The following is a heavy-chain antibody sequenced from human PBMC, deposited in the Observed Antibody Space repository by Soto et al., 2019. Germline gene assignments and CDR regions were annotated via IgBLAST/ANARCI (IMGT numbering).Heavy chain of an antibody. D-gene: IGHD3-16*01. J-gene: IGHJ3*02. CDR3: ARDGFGFYAFDI. V-gene: IGHV4-31*03. CDR2: IYYSGTT. CDR1: GGSISSGGYY. Sequence: PSETLSLTCTVSGGSISSGGYYWSWIRQHPGKGLEWIGYIYYSGTTDYNPSPKSRVTISLDTSKKQFSLKLSSVNAADTAVYYCARDGFGFYAFDIWGQGTMATVSS.